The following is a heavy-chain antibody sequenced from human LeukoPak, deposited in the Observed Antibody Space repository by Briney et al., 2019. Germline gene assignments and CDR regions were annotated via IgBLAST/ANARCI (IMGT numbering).Heavy chain of an antibody. Sequence: GGSLRLSCAASGFTFSSYGMHWVRQAPGKGLEWVAFIRYDGSNKYYADSVKGRFTIPRDNSKNTLYLQMNSLRAEDTAVYYCAKDKGQQLAPFDYWGQGTLVTVSS. CDR2: IRYDGSNK. V-gene: IGHV3-30*02. CDR1: GFTFSSYG. CDR3: AKDKGQQLAPFDY. D-gene: IGHD6-13*01. J-gene: IGHJ4*02.